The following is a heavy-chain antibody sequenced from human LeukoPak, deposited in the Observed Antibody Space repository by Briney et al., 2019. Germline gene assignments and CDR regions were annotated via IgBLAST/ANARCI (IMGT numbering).Heavy chain of an antibody. CDR2: IYSGGST. CDR1: GFTVSSNY. V-gene: IGHV3-53*01. J-gene: IGHJ6*02. Sequence: GGSLRLSCAASGFTVSSNYMSWVRQAPGRGLEWVSVIYSGGSTYYADSVKGRFTISRDNSKNTLYLQMNSLRAEDTAVYYCARDAYILTGYSSGLWGQGTTVTVSS. CDR3: ARDAYILTGYSSGL. D-gene: IGHD3-9*01.